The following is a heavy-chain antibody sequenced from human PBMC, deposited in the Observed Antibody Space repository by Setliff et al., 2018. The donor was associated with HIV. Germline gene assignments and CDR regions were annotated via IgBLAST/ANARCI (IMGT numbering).Heavy chain of an antibody. Sequence: SGGSLRLSCAASGFRFSDHFASWFRQAPGKGLEWISDISSSGDTSNYADSVKGRFTISRDNAQNSVFLQMNSLRAEDTAVYYCARVGVGATVFFDYWGQGTLVTVSS. CDR3: ARVGVGATVFFDY. J-gene: IGHJ4*02. CDR2: ISSSGDTS. V-gene: IGHV3-11*04. CDR1: GFRFSDHF. D-gene: IGHD1-26*01.